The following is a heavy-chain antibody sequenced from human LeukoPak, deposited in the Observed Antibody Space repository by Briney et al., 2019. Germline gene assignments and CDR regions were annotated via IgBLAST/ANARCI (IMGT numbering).Heavy chain of an antibody. CDR3: ASGFIAATGPQIDY. V-gene: IGHV4-30-4*01. J-gene: IGHJ4*02. D-gene: IGHD6-13*01. CDR1: GGSISSGDYY. CDR2: IYYSGST. Sequence: PSQTLSLTCTVSGGSISSGDYYWSWIRQPPGKGLEWIGYIYYSGSTYYNPSLKSRVTISVDTSKNQFSLKLSSVTAADTAVYYCASGFIAATGPQIDYWGQGTLVTVSS.